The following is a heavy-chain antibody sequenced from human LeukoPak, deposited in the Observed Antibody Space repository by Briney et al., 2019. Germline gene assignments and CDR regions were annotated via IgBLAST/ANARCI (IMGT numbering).Heavy chain of an antibody. Sequence: AGGSLRLSCAASGFTFSSYGMHWVRQAPGKGLEWVAVISYDGSNKYYADSVKGRFTISRDNSKNTLYLQMNSLRAEDTAVYYCAKDGASLKYYGSGSYLDYWGQGTLVTVSS. CDR2: ISYDGSNK. V-gene: IGHV3-30*18. CDR1: GFTFSSYG. CDR3: AKDGASLKYYGSGSYLDY. J-gene: IGHJ4*02. D-gene: IGHD3-10*01.